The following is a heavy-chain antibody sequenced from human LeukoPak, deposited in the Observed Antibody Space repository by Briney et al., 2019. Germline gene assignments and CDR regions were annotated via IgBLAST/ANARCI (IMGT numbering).Heavy chain of an antibody. D-gene: IGHD4-11*01. V-gene: IGHV1-18*01. J-gene: IGHJ6*02. CDR2: ISAYNGNT. CDR1: GYTFTSYA. CDR3: AGYSNYEDRYYYGMDV. Sequence: ASVKVSCKASGYTFTSYAMHWVRQAPGQRLEWMGWISAYNGNTNYAQKLQGRVTMTTDTSTSTAYMELRSLRSDDTAVYYCAGYSNYEDRYYYGMDVWGQGTTVTVSS.